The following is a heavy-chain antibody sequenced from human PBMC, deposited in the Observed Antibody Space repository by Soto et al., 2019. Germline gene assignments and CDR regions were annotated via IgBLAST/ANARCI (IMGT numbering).Heavy chain of an antibody. CDR3: ARVSKSTFDF. CDR2: VFHTGST. D-gene: IGHD4-4*01. J-gene: IGHJ4*02. V-gene: IGHV4-4*02. CDR1: GDSVSSSDW. Sequence: QVQLQESGPGLVKPSGTLSLTCAVSGDSVSSSDWGNWVRQPPGKGLEWIGEVFHTGSTNYNPSLESRVTISVDKSKNQFSLKLSSVTAADAAVYYCARVSKSTFDFWGQGTLVTVSS.